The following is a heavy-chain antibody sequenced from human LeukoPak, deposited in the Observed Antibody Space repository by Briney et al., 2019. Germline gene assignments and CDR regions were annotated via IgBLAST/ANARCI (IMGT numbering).Heavy chain of an antibody. V-gene: IGHV3-23*01. D-gene: IGHD1-26*01. CDR1: GFSFSTYA. Sequence: GGSMRLSCVACGFSFSTYAGGWVRQAPGKGLEWVSVIGDSGGRTHYADSVKGRFTISRDNSRNTLYLQMNSLRGEDTSVYYCARVRGAITYYFDYCGQGTLVTVSS. J-gene: IGHJ4*02. CDR2: IGDSGGRT. CDR3: ARVRGAITYYFDY.